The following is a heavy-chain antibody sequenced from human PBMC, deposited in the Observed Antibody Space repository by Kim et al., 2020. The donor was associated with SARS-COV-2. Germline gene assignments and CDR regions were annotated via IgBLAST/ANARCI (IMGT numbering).Heavy chain of an antibody. J-gene: IGHJ6*02. Sequence: SETLSLTCTVSGGSISSGGYYWSWIRQHPGKGLEWIGYIYYSGSTYYNPSLKSRVTISVDTSKNRFSLKLSSVTAADTAVYYCARTYCSGGSCYPQLYYYYGMDVWGQGTTVTVSS. D-gene: IGHD2-15*01. V-gene: IGHV4-31*03. CDR2: IYYSGST. CDR1: GGSISSGGYY. CDR3: ARTYCSGGSCYPQLYYYYGMDV.